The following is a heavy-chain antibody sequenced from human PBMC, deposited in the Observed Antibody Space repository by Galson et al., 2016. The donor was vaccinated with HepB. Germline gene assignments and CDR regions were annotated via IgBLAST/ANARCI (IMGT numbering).Heavy chain of an antibody. D-gene: IGHD4-23*01. J-gene: IGHJ4*02. CDR1: GGSISSVDYY. CDR3: AREEGYGGHSVIAY. V-gene: IGHV4-30-4*01. Sequence: LSLTCTVSGGSISSVDYYWSWIRQSPAKGLEWIGYIYYSGSTYYNPTLKSRLSMSVDTSKNQFSLKLRSVTATDTAVYYCAREEGYGGHSVIAYWGQGTLVTVSS. CDR2: IYYSGST.